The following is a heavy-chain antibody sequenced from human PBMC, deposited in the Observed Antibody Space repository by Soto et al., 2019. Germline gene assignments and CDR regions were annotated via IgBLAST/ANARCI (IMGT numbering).Heavy chain of an antibody. CDR1: GFTFSSYG. CDR2: IWYDGSNK. CDR3: ARTSGYVSFGQFDY. Sequence: QVQLVESGGGVVQPGRSLRLSCAASGFTFSSYGMHWVRQAPGKGLEWVAVIWYDGSNKYYADSVKGRFTISRDNSKNTLYLQMNSLRAEDTAVYYCARTSGYVSFGQFDYWGQGTLVTVSS. V-gene: IGHV3-33*01. J-gene: IGHJ4*02. D-gene: IGHD3-22*01.